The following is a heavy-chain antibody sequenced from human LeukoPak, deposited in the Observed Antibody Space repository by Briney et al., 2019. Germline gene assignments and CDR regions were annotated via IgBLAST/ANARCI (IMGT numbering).Heavy chain of an antibody. CDR3: ARAPVDGYYDSSGYYYNPFDY. D-gene: IGHD3-22*01. CDR1: GGTFSSYA. Sequence: ASVKVSCKASGGTFSSYAISWVRQAPGQGLEWMGRIIPILGIANYAQKFQGRVTITADKSTNTAYMQLSSLRSEDTAVYYCARAPVDGYYDSSGYYYNPFDYWGQGTLVTVSS. V-gene: IGHV1-69*04. CDR2: IIPILGIA. J-gene: IGHJ4*02.